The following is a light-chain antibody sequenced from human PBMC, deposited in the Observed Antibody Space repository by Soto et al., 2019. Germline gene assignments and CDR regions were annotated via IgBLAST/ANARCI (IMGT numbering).Light chain of an antibody. CDR1: SSDVGRHNY. Sequence: QSALTQPPPASGSPGQSVTISCTGTSSDVGRHNYVSWYQQHPGKAPKLLIFEVNKRPSGVPDRFSASTSGITASLTVSGLQPEDEAAYYCSSYTDTDNFVIFGGGTKVTVL. V-gene: IGLV2-8*01. CDR2: EVN. J-gene: IGLJ2*01. CDR3: SSYTDTDNFVI.